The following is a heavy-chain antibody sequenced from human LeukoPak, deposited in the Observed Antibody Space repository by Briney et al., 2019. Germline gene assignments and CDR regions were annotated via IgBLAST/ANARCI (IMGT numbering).Heavy chain of an antibody. CDR2: IIPIFGTA. CDR3: AREPRSYYDSSGYLDY. V-gene: IGHV1-69*13. CDR1: GYTFTSYG. J-gene: IGHJ4*02. D-gene: IGHD3-22*01. Sequence: GASVKVSCKASGYTFTSYGISWVRQAPGQGLEWMGGIIPIFGTANYAQKFQGRVTITADESTSTAYMELSSLRSEDTAVYYCAREPRSYYDSSGYLDYWGQGTLVTVSS.